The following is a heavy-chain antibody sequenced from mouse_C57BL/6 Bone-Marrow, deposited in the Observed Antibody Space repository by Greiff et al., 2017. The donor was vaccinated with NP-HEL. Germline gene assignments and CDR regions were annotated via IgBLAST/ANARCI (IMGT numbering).Heavy chain of an antibody. CDR1: GFNIKDDY. D-gene: IGHD1-1*01. CDR3: TTRGFYYGSSYGYFDY. CDR2: IDPENGDT. J-gene: IGHJ2*01. V-gene: IGHV14-4*01. Sequence: VQLQQSGAELVRPGASVKLSCTASGFNIKDDYMHWVKQRPEQGLEWIGWIDPENGDTEYASKFQGKATITADTSSNTAYLQLSSLTSEDTAVYYCTTRGFYYGSSYGYFDYWGQGTTLTVSS.